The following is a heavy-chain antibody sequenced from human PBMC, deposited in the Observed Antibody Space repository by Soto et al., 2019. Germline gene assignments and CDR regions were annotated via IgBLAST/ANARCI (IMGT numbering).Heavy chain of an antibody. V-gene: IGHV3-23*01. CDR3: AKDRWFNGRFDY. D-gene: IGHD2-8*01. CDR2: ISGSGGST. Sequence: EVQLLESGGGLVQPGGSLRLSSAASGFTFSSYAMSWVRQAPGKGLEWVSAISGSGGSTYYADSVKGRFTISRDNSKNTLYLQMNSLRAEDTAVYYCAKDRWFNGRFDYWGQGTLVTVSS. CDR1: GFTFSSYA. J-gene: IGHJ4*02.